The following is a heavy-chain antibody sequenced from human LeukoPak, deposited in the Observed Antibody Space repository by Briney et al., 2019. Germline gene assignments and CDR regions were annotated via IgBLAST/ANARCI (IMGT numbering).Heavy chain of an antibody. CDR3: AEYSSQTPL. Sequence: KPGGSLRLSCAASGFTFSSYTMNWVRQAPGKGLEWVSSISSSSTYIYYADSVKGRFTISRDNPKNTLYLQMNSLRAEDTAVYYCAEYSSQTPLWGQGTMVTVSS. J-gene: IGHJ3*01. D-gene: IGHD6-6*01. V-gene: IGHV3-21*04. CDR1: GFTFSSYT. CDR2: ISSSSTYI.